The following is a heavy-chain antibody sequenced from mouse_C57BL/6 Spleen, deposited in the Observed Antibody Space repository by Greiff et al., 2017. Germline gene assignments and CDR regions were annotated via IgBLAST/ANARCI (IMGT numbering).Heavy chain of an antibody. CDR3: ARSGYGNYNHFDY. J-gene: IGHJ2*01. CDR1: GYTFTSYW. Sequence: QVQLKQPGAELVMPGASVKLSCKASGYTFTSYWMHWVKQRPGQGLEWIGEIDPSDSYTNYNQKFKGKSTLTVDKSSSTAYMQLSSLTSEDSAVYYCARSGYGNYNHFDYWGQGTTLPVSS. CDR2: IDPSDSYT. V-gene: IGHV1-69*01. D-gene: IGHD2-1*01.